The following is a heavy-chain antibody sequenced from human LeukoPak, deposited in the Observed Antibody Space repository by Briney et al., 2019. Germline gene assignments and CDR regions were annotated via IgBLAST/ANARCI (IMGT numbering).Heavy chain of an antibody. Sequence: PGGSLRLSCAASGFTFSSYWMHWVRKAPGKGLVWVSRINSDGSSTSYADSVKGRFTISRDNAKNTLYLQINSLRAEDTAVYYCARRGYYYDSSGYYLFDYWGQGTLVTVSS. V-gene: IGHV3-74*01. CDR1: GFTFSSYW. CDR2: INSDGSST. D-gene: IGHD3-22*01. J-gene: IGHJ4*02. CDR3: ARRGYYYDSSGYYLFDY.